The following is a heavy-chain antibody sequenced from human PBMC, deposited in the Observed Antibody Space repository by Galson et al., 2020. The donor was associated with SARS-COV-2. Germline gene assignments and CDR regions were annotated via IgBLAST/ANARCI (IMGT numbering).Heavy chain of an antibody. Sequence: SQTLSLTCAISGDSVSTNSAAWNWIRQSPSRGLEWLGRTYYRSRWYYDYAVSVKSRITINPDTSKNQFSLQLTSMTPEDTAIYYCARTPLRGYSGYEDYWGQGTLVTVSS. CDR1: GDSVSTNSAA. J-gene: IGHJ4*02. CDR3: ARTPLRGYSGYEDY. V-gene: IGHV6-1*01. D-gene: IGHD5-12*01. CDR2: TYYRSRWYY.